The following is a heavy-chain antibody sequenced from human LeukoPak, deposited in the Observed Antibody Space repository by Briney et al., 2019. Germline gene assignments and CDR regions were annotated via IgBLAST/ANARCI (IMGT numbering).Heavy chain of an antibody. V-gene: IGHV4-59*01. Sequence: SETLSLTCTVSGGSISSYYWSWTRQPPGEGLEWIGYIYYSGSTNYNPSLKSRVTISVDTSKNQFSLKLSSVSAADTAVYYCARVLDSGYSDFWGLGTLVTVSS. CDR2: IYYSGST. J-gene: IGHJ4*02. CDR1: GGSISSYY. CDR3: ARVLDSGYSDF. D-gene: IGHD3-22*01.